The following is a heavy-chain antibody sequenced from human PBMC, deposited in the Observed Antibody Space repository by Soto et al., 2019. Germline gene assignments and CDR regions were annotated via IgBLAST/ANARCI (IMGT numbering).Heavy chain of an antibody. V-gene: IGHV4-39*01. CDR1: GDSIMRDSYY. J-gene: IGHJ4*02. Sequence: PSETLSLTCTVSGDSIMRDSYYWNWIRQHPGKGLEWIGSIYYSGSTYYNPSLKSRVTISVDTSKNQFSLKLSSVTAADTAVYYCARLGSGWYQVDYWGQGTLVTVSS. CDR2: IYYSGST. CDR3: ARLGSGWYQVDY. D-gene: IGHD6-19*01.